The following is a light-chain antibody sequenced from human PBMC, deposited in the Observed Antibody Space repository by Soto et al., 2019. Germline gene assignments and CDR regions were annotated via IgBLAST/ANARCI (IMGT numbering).Light chain of an antibody. Sequence: QSVLTQPASVSGSPGQSITISCTGTSSDVGGYNYVSWYQHHPGKAPKLIIYDVTNRPSGVSNPFPGSKSGNTASLTISGLQPEDEADYYCSSYTTSNTRQIVFGTGTKLTVL. J-gene: IGLJ1*01. CDR3: SSYTTSNTRQIV. CDR2: DVT. CDR1: SSDVGGYNY. V-gene: IGLV2-14*03.